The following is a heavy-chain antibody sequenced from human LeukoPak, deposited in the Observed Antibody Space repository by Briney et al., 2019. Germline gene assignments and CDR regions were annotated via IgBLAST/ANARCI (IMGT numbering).Heavy chain of an antibody. CDR2: FSWNSGSV. CDR3: AKAADYGDLSNWFDP. CDR1: GFTFDDYA. D-gene: IGHD4-17*01. Sequence: GRSLRLSCAASGFTFDDYAMHWVRQAPGRGLEWVSGFSWNSGSVGYADSVKGRFTISRDNAKNSLYLQMNSLRAEDTALYYCAKAADYGDLSNWFDPWGQGTLVTVSS. J-gene: IGHJ5*02. V-gene: IGHV3-9*01.